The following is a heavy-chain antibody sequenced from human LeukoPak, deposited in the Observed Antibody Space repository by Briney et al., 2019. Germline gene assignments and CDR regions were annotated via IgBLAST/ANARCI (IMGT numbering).Heavy chain of an antibody. J-gene: IGHJ6*03. CDR1: GGSISSYS. CDR2: IYTSGST. D-gene: IGHD3-22*01. Sequence: SETLSLTCTVPGGSISSYSWSWIRQPPGKGLEWIGYIYTSGSTNYNPSLKSRVTISVDTSKNQFSLKLSSVTAADTAVYYCARLSYYDSSGYYYYYMDVWGKGTTVTVSS. V-gene: IGHV4-4*09. CDR3: ARLSYYDSSGYYYYYMDV.